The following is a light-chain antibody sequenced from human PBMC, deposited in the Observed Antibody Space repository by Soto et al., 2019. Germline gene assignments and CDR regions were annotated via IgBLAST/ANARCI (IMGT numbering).Light chain of an antibody. CDR2: EVS. CDR3: RAYAGSNNYV. J-gene: IGLJ1*01. Sequence: QSALTQPPSASGSPGQSVTVSCTGTSSDVGRYNAVFWFQQHPGKVPKLMIYEVSKRPSGVPDRFSGSKSGNTASLTVSGLQAEDEADYYCRAYAGSNNYVFGSGTKLTVL. V-gene: IGLV2-8*01. CDR1: SSDVGRYNA.